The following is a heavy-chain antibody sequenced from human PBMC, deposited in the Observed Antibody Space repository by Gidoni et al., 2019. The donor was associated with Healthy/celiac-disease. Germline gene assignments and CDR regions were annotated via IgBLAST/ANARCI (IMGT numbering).Heavy chain of an antibody. CDR1: GFTFSSYE. CDR3: ARDDYGPWAY. Sequence: EVQLVESGGGLVQPGGSLRLSCAASGFTFSSYEMNWVRQAPGKGLAWVSYISSSGSTIYYADSVKGRFTISRDNAKNSLYLQMNSLRAEDTAVYYCARDDYGPWAYWGQGTLVTVSS. CDR2: ISSSGSTI. D-gene: IGHD3-10*01. J-gene: IGHJ4*02. V-gene: IGHV3-48*03.